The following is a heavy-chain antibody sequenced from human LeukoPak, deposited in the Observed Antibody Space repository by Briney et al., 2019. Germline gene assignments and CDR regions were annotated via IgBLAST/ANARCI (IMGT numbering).Heavy chain of an antibody. V-gene: IGHV4-59*08. J-gene: IGHJ4*02. CDR1: GGSLSNYY. Sequence: SETLSLTCTVSGGSLSNYYWSWIRQPPGKGLEWIGYIYYSGSTNYNPSLKSRVTISVDTSTNQFSLKLSSVTAADTAVYYCARHSGTYSYFDYWGQGTLVTVSS. CDR2: IYYSGST. CDR3: ARHSGTYSYFDY. D-gene: IGHD1-26*01.